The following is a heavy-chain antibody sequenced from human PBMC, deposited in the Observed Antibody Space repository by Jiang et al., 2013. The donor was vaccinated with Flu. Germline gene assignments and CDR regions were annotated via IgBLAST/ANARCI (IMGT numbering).Heavy chain of an antibody. CDR2: ISGSGGST. V-gene: IGHV3-23*01. CDR3: AKIKVMDWYFDL. D-gene: IGHD2-8*01. Sequence: GSLRLSCAASGFTFSSYAMSWVRQAPGKGLEWVSAISGSGGSTYYADSVKGRFTISRDNSKNTLYLQMNSLRAEDTAVYYCAKIKVMDWYFDLWGRGTLVTVSS. CDR1: GFTFSSYA. J-gene: IGHJ2*01.